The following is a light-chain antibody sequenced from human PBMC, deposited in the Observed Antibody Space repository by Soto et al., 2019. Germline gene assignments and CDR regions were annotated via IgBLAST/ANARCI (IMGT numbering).Light chain of an antibody. V-gene: IGKV2-30*01. CDR3: MQGTHWPYT. CDR2: QIS. CDR1: HSLDYSDGNTY. Sequence: DVVMTQSPLSLPVTLGQPASISCRSTHSLDYSDGNTYLSWFQQRPGQSPRRLIYQISDRDSGVPDRFSSSGSGTDFTLKISRVEAEDVGVYYCMQGTHWPYTFGQGTKLEIK. J-gene: IGKJ2*01.